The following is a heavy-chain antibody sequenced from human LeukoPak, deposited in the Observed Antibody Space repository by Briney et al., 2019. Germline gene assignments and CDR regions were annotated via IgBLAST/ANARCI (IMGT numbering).Heavy chain of an antibody. CDR2: INPNSGGT. V-gene: IGHV1-2*06. Sequence: ASVKVSCKASGYTFTGYYMHWVRQAPGQGLEWMGRINPNSGGTNYAQKFQGRATMTRDTSISTAYMELSRLRSDDTAVYYCARDSCSSTSCYGYFDYWGQGTLVTVSS. D-gene: IGHD2-2*01. CDR3: ARDSCSSTSCYGYFDY. J-gene: IGHJ4*02. CDR1: GYTFTGYY.